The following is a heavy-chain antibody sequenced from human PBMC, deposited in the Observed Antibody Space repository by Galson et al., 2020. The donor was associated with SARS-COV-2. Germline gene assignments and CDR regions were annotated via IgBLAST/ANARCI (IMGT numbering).Heavy chain of an antibody. V-gene: IGHV4-34*01. J-gene: IGHJ4*02. CDR1: GRFFSRHY. CDR3: SREENFFLVVTATRMCYFDY. CDR2: INSRGST. Sequence: SEILSLISAVYGRFFSRHYWSWIRQPPGTGLEWIVEINSRGSTNYNPSLNSRDTIPVDTSKNHFPLKLSSATAADTAVYYCSREENFFLVVTATRMCYFDYWGRGTLATVSS. D-gene: IGHD2-21*02.